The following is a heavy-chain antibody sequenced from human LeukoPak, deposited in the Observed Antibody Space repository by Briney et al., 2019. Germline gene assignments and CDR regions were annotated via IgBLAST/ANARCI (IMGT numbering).Heavy chain of an antibody. CDR2: ISSSSSYI. CDR3: ARDQPNYDILTGYYPFDY. CDR1: GFTFSTYS. Sequence: GGSLRLSCAASGFTFSTYSMNWVRQAPGKGLEWVSSISSSSSYIYYADSVKGRFTISRDNAKNSLYLQMNSLRAEDTAVYYCARDQPNYDILTGYYPFDYWGQGTLVAVSS. V-gene: IGHV3-21*01. J-gene: IGHJ4*02. D-gene: IGHD3-9*01.